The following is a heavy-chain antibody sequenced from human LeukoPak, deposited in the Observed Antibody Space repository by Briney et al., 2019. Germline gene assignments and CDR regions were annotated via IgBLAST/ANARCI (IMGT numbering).Heavy chain of an antibody. D-gene: IGHD3-16*01. J-gene: IGHJ6*02. CDR1: GFTFSSYW. CDR2: INNNGNVN. V-gene: IGHV3-7*03. CDR3: ARGGGLDV. Sequence: GGSLRLSCAASGFTFSSYWMNWARQAPGKGLEWVASINNNGNVNYYVDSVKGRFTISRDNAMNSLYLQMSNLRAEDTAVYFCARGGGLDVWGQGATVTVSS.